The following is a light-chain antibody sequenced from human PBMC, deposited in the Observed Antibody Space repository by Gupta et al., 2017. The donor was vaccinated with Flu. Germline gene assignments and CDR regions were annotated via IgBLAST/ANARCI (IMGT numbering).Light chain of an antibody. J-gene: IGKJ2*01. CDR3: QHYGDSPLYT. V-gene: IGKV3-20*01. CDR1: RSTSSTY. CDR2: DAS. Sequence: EILLTQSPGTLSLSPGETATLSCRASRSTSSTYLGWYQQKPGQAPRLLIYDASSRATGIPDRFSGSGSGTDFTLTISRLEPEDFAVYYCQHYGDSPLYTFGHGTKLEMK.